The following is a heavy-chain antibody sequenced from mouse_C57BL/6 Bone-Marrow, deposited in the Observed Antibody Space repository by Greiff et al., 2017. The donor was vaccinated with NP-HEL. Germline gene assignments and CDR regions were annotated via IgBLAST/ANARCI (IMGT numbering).Heavy chain of an antibody. J-gene: IGHJ3*01. D-gene: IGHD1-1*01. Sequence: DVKLQESGAELVKPGASVKLSCTASGFNIKDYYMHWVKQRTEQGLEWIGRIDPEDGETKYAPKFQGKATITADTSSNTAYLQLSSLTSEDTAVYYCARYYYGSSYLAWFAYWGQGTLVTVSA. CDR2: IDPEDGET. CDR3: ARYYYGSSYLAWFAY. CDR1: GFNIKDYY. V-gene: IGHV14-2*01.